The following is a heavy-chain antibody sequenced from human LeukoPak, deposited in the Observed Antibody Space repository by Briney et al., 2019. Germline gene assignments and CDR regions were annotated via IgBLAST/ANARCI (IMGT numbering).Heavy chain of an antibody. J-gene: IGHJ5*02. CDR2: IYYSGST. V-gene: IGHV4-59*01. CDR1: GGSISSYY. Sequence: SETLSLTCTVSGGSISSYYWSWIRQPPGKGLEWMGYIYYSGSTNYNPSLQSRVTISVHTSKNQFSLKLSSVTAADTAVYYCARELRFLESINWFDPWGQGTLVTVSS. CDR3: ARELRFLESINWFDP. D-gene: IGHD3-3*01.